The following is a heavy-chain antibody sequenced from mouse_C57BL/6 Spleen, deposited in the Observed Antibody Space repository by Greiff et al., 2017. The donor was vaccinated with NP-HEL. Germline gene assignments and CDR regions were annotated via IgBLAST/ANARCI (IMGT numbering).Heavy chain of an antibody. V-gene: IGHV1-63*01. CDR1: GYTFTNYW. CDR3: ARSGGNYDMDY. D-gene: IGHD3-1*01. J-gene: IGHJ4*01. CDR2: IYPGGGYT. Sequence: VQLQQSGAELVRPGTSVKMSCKASGYTFTNYWIGWAKQRPGHGLEWIGDIYPGGGYTNYNEKFKGKASLTADKSSSTAYMQFSSLTSEDSAIYYCARSGGNYDMDYWGQGTSVTVSS.